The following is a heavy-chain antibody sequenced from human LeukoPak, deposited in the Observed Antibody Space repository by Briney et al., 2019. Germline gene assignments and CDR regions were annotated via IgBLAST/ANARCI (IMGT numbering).Heavy chain of an antibody. Sequence: GGSLRLSCAASGFTFSSYWMSWVRQAPGKGLEWVANIKQDGSEKYYVDSVKGRFTISRDNAKNSLYLQMNSLRAEGTAVYYCARESRNRYSSSPIDYWGQGTLVTVSS. CDR1: GFTFSSYW. V-gene: IGHV3-7*01. CDR3: ARESRNRYSSSPIDY. J-gene: IGHJ4*02. CDR2: IKQDGSEK. D-gene: IGHD6-13*01.